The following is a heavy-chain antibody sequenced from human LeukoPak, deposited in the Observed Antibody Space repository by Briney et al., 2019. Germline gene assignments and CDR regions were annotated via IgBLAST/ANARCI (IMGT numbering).Heavy chain of an antibody. CDR2: ISGYNGNT. Sequence: GASVKVSCKASGYTFSSYGISWVRQAPGQGLEWMGWISGYNGNTNYAQKFQGRVTITADKSTSTAYMELSSLRPEDTAVYYCARDSQIPAAMSNWFDPWGQGTLVTVSS. CDR1: GYTFSSYG. V-gene: IGHV1-18*01. CDR3: ARDSQIPAAMSNWFDP. D-gene: IGHD2-2*01. J-gene: IGHJ5*02.